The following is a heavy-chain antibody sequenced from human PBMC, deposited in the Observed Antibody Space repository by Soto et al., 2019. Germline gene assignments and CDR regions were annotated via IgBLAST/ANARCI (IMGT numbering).Heavy chain of an antibody. V-gene: IGHV3-7*01. Sequence: GGSLRLSCAASGFTFSSYWMSWVRQAPGKGLEWVANIKQDGSEKYYVDSVKGRFTISRDNAKNSLYLQMNSLRAEDTAVYYCARDHGSSTSCYRWDVFDIRGQRTMVTVSS. CDR3: ARDHGSSTSCYRWDVFDI. J-gene: IGHJ3*02. CDR2: IKQDGSEK. CDR1: GFTFSSYW. D-gene: IGHD2-2*01.